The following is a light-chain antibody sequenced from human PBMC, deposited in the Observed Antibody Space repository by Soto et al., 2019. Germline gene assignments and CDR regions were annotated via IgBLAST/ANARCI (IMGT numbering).Light chain of an antibody. CDR3: CSYTSSSTPWV. J-gene: IGLJ1*01. CDR2: DVS. V-gene: IGLV2-14*03. CDR1: SSNIGSTYD. Sequence: QSVLTQPPSVSGAPGQRVTISCTGSSSNIGSTYDVSWYQQHPGKAPKLMIYDVSDRPSGVSNRFSASKSGNTASLTISGLQAEDEADYYCCSYTSSSTPWVFGTGTKVTVL.